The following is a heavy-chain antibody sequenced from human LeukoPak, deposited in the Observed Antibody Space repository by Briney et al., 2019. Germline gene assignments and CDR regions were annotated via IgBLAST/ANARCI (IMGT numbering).Heavy chain of an antibody. Sequence: SQTLSLTCALSGDSVSRKSAAWNWIRQSPSRGLEWLGRPYYRSKWFNEYAVSVKSRITINPDTSKNQFSLQLSSVTPEDTAVYYCARVCLRNSQLWSCRPFDYWGQGTLVTVSS. CDR1: GDSVSRKSAA. J-gene: IGHJ4*02. CDR3: ARVCLRNSQLWSCRPFDY. V-gene: IGHV6-1*01. D-gene: IGHD5-18*01. CDR2: PYYRSKWFN.